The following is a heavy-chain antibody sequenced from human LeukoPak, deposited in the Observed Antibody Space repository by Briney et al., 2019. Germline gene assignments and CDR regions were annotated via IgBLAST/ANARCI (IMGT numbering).Heavy chain of an antibody. J-gene: IGHJ4*02. Sequence: GRSLRLSCAASGFTFSSYWMHWVRHAPGKGLVWVPRINSDGSSTSYADSVKGRFTISRDNAKNTLYLQMNSLRAEDTAVYYCARTYSSSWYVTPQDFDYWGQGTLVTVSS. CDR3: ARTYSSSWYVTPQDFDY. CDR2: INSDGSST. V-gene: IGHV3-74*01. D-gene: IGHD6-13*01. CDR1: GFTFSSYW.